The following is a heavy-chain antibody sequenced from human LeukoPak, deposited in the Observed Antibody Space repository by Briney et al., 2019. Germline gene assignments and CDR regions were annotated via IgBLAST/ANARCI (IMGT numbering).Heavy chain of an antibody. V-gene: IGHV5-51*01. CDR1: GYSFTSYW. J-gene: IGHJ3*02. CDR3: ARRGAYCGGDCYSDDAFDI. CDR2: IYPGDSDT. D-gene: IGHD2-21*02. Sequence: GESLKISCKGSGYSFTSYWIGWVRQMPGKGLEWMGIIYPGDSDTRYSPSFQGQVTISAGKSISTAYLQWSSLKASDTAMYYCARRGAYCGGDCYSDDAFDIWGQGTMVTVSS.